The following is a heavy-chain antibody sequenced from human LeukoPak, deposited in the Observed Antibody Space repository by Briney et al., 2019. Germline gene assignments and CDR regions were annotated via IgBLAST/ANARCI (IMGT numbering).Heavy chain of an antibody. Sequence: SETLSLTCTVSGGSISSSTYCWGWIRQPPGKGLEGIGYIYYSGTTNYNPSLKSRVTISVDTSKTQISLKLSSVPAADTAVYYCARQQLAQLYYFDTWGQGTLVTVSS. CDR3: ARQQLAQLYYFDT. CDR1: GGSISSSTYC. D-gene: IGHD6-6*01. J-gene: IGHJ4*02. CDR2: IYYSGTT. V-gene: IGHV4-61*05.